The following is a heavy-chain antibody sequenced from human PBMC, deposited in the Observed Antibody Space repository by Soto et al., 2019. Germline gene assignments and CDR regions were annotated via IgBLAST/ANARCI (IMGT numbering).Heavy chain of an antibody. J-gene: IGHJ6*03. V-gene: IGHV4-34*01. CDR1: GGSFSGYY. D-gene: IGHD3-10*01. Sequence: SETLSLTCAVYGGSFSGYYWSWIRQPPGKGLEWIGEINHSGSTNYNPSLKSRVTISVDTSKNKLSLKLSSVTAADTAVYYCARGMVRGSSYYYYYMDVWGKGTTVTVSS. CDR3: ARGMVRGSSYYYYYMDV. CDR2: INHSGST.